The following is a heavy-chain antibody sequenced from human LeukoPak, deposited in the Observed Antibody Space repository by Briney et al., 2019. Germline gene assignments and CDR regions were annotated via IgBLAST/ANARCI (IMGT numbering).Heavy chain of an antibody. CDR3: ARVGYYESSGYYEY. CDR1: GYTLTDYY. V-gene: IGHV1-2*06. CDR2: INPNSGGT. J-gene: IGHJ4*02. D-gene: IGHD3-22*01. Sequence: ASVKVSCKASGYTLTDYYMHWVRQAPGQGLEWMGRINPNSGGTNYAQKFQGRVIMTRDTSISTVYMELSRLRSDDTAVYYCARVGYYESSGYYEYWGQGTLVTVS.